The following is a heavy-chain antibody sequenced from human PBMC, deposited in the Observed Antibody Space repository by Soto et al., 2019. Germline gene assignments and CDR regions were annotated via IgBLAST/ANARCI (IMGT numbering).Heavy chain of an antibody. D-gene: IGHD3-10*01. CDR1: GVSISSGDYS. J-gene: IGHJ4*02. CDR2: IYHDGTT. V-gene: IGHV4-30-2*01. CDR3: TSAYGSGSYRFDY. Sequence: QLQLQESVSGLVTPSQTLSLTCAVSGVSISSGDYSWSWIRQTPGKGLEWIGYIYHDGTTVYNPSIKMRVTISLDRSKNQFSLRLTSVTSADTAVYYCTSAYGSGSYRFDYWGQGTLVTVSS.